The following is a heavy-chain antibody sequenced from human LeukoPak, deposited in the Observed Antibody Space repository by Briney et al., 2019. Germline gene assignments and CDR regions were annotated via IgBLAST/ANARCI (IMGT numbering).Heavy chain of an antibody. D-gene: IGHD3-3*01. Sequence: PGGSLRLSCAASGFTFSDYAMSWVRRAPGKGLQWVSSISGSGRGTYSADSVKGRFTVSRDNSRNTLYLQINSLRVEDTAVYYCGKERDDSSTVFGPWGQGTLVTVSS. CDR3: GKERDDSSTVFGP. J-gene: IGHJ5*02. CDR2: ISGSGRGT. CDR1: GFTFSDYA. V-gene: IGHV3-23*01.